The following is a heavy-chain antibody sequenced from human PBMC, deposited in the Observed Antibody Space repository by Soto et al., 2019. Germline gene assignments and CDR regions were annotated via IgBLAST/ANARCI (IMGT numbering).Heavy chain of an antibody. D-gene: IGHD6-19*01. CDR1: GFSFETCA. CDR2: ISGSGGST. Sequence: EVQLLESGGGLVQPGGSLRLSCAASGFSFETCAMSWVRQAPGKGLEWVLGISGSGGSTYYADSMKGRLTISRDNSKNTLYLEMNNLTADDTAIYYCAKGKTSGWYYFDFWGQGTLVTVSS. V-gene: IGHV3-23*01. J-gene: IGHJ4*02. CDR3: AKGKTSGWYYFDF.